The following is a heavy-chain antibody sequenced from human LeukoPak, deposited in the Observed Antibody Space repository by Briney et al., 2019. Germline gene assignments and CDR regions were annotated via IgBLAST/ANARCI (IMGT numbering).Heavy chain of an antibody. CDR1: GFTFSSYG. J-gene: IGHJ6*03. Sequence: AGGSLRLSCAASGFTFSSYGMHWVRQAPGKGLEWVAVIWYDGSNKYYADSVKGRFTISRDNSKNTLYLQMNSLRAEDTAVYYCARGRAAAGTGGRYYYYYYMDVWGKGTTVTVSS. D-gene: IGHD6-13*01. V-gene: IGHV3-33*01. CDR2: IWYDGSNK. CDR3: ARGRAAAGTGGRYYYYYYMDV.